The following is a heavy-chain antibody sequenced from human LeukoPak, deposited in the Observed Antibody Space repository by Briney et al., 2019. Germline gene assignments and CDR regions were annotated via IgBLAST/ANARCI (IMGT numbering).Heavy chain of an antibody. D-gene: IGHD1-26*01. Sequence: GRSLTLSCAASGFTFSSYAMHWVRQAPGKGLEGVTIISYDGSKKYYADYVKGRFTISRDNSKNTLYLQMNSLRAEDTAVYYCARDPYSGAYYEGYYYYYMDVWGKGTTVTVSS. CDR1: GFTFSSYA. V-gene: IGHV3-30*04. CDR3: ARDPYSGAYYEGYYYYYMDV. CDR2: ISYDGSKK. J-gene: IGHJ6*03.